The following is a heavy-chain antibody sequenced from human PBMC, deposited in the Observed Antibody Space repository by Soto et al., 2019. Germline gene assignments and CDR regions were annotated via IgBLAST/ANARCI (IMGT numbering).Heavy chain of an antibody. CDR1: EFIFSTYS. Sequence: EVQLVESGGGLVQPGGSLRLSCAVSEFIFSTYSMNWVRQAPGKGMEWVSFISESSGTGSKYYADSVKGRFTISSDNAQNSLYLQMNSLRVDDTAVYYCARGLAVDADYWRQGTLVTVSS. CDR3: ARGLAVDADY. V-gene: IGHV3-48*01. D-gene: IGHD3-16*01. J-gene: IGHJ4*02. CDR2: ISESSGTGSK.